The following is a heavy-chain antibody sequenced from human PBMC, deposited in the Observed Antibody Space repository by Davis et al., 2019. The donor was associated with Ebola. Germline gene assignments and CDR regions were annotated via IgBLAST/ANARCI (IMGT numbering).Heavy chain of an antibody. D-gene: IGHD3-22*01. CDR1: GYTFTSYA. J-gene: IGHJ6*02. Sequence: AASVKVSCKASGYTFTSYAMHWVRQAPGQRLEWMGWINAGNGNTKYSQKFQGRVTITADKSTSTAYMELSSLRSEDTAVYYCARAMYYYDSSGYSGMDVWGQGTTVTVSS. V-gene: IGHV1-3*01. CDR3: ARAMYYYDSSGYSGMDV. CDR2: INAGNGNT.